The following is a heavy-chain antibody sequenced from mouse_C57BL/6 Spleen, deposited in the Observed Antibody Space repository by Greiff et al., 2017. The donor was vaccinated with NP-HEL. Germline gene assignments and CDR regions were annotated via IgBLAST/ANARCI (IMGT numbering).Heavy chain of an antibody. Sequence: QVQLQQSGPELVRPGASVKISCKAPGYTFTSHWMQWVRQRPGQGLEWIGEIFPGSGSTYYNEKFKGKATLTVDTSSSTAYMQLSSLTSEYSAVYFCARTLWDLYYFDYWGQGTTLTVSS. CDR3: ARTLWDLYYFDY. CDR1: GYTFTSHW. D-gene: IGHD4-1*01. CDR2: IFPGSGST. J-gene: IGHJ2*01. V-gene: IGHV1-56*01.